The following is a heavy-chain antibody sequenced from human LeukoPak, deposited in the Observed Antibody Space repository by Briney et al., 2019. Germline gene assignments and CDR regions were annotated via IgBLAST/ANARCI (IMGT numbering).Heavy chain of an antibody. V-gene: IGHV3-30*04. CDR3: ARTGFGELLYFDY. D-gene: IGHD3-10*01. J-gene: IGHJ4*02. CDR1: GFTFSSYA. CDR2: ISYDGSNK. Sequence: GGSLRLSCAASGFTFSSYAMHWVRQAPGKGLEWVAVISYDGSNKYYADSVKGRFTISRDNSKNTLYLQMNSLRAEDTAVYYCARTGFGELLYFDYWGQGTLVTVSS.